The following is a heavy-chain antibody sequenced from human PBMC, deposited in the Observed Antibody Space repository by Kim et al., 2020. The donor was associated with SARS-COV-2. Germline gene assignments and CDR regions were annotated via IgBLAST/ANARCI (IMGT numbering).Heavy chain of an antibody. Sequence: TYYSPSLKCRVTISVDTSKKQFALRLSSVTAADAAVYYCARHLRNWYFDLWGRGTLVTVSS. J-gene: IGHJ2*01. CDR2: T. CDR3: ARHLRNWYFDL. V-gene: IGHV4-39*01.